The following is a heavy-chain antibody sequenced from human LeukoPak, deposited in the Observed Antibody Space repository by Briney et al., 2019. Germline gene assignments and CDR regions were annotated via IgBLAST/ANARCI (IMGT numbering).Heavy chain of an antibody. V-gene: IGHV3-30-3*01. Sequence: GGSLRLSCAASGFTFSSYAMHWVRQAPGKGLEWVAVISYDGSNKYYADSVKGRFTISRDNSKNTLYLQMNSLRAEDTAVYYCGREPVAVAGRRGYFDYWGQGTLVTVSS. CDR1: GFTFSSYA. J-gene: IGHJ4*02. CDR2: ISYDGSNK. D-gene: IGHD6-19*01. CDR3: GREPVAVAGRRGYFDY.